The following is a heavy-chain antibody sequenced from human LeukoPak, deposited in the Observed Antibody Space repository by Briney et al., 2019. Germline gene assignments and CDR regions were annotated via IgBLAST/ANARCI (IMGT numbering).Heavy chain of an antibody. D-gene: IGHD3-22*01. J-gene: IGHJ4*02. CDR3: ATDASIYDSRGYYYLW. Sequence: GSSVKVSCNHSGGTFSRYTISWVRQAPGQGLEWMGGIIPMFGRANYAQKFQGRLTITADESSTTAYMELSGLRSEDTAVYYCATDASIYDSRGYYYLWWGQGTLVTVSS. CDR2: IIPMFGRA. CDR1: GGTFSRYT. V-gene: IGHV1-69*01.